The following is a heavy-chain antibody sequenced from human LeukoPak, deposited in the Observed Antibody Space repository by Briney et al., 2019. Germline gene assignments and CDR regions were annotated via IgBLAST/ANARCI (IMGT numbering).Heavy chain of an antibody. V-gene: IGHV3-23*01. D-gene: IGHD3-3*01. CDR2: VSGSGDTT. J-gene: IGHJ5*02. CDR3: AKSDDFWSGSYPNWFAP. Sequence: GGSLRLSCAASGFSFGNHAMIWVRQAAGKGLEWVSVVSGSGDTTHYADSVRGRFTISRDNSKNTLYLQMNSLRAEDTAVYYCAKSDDFWSGSYPNWFAPWGQGTLVTVSS. CDR1: GFSFGNHA.